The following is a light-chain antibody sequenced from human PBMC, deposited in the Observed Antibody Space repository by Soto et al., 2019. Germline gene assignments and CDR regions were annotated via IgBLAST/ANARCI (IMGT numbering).Light chain of an antibody. CDR3: QQYKDWPPYT. V-gene: IGKV3-15*01. CDR1: QRISSN. Sequence: EILMTQSQATLSFSPGERATLSCRASQRISSNVAWYQQKPGQAPRLLIYGASTKATGFPARFSGGGSGTEFTLTISSLQSEDFAVYFCQQYKDWPPYTFGQGTKLEIK. J-gene: IGKJ2*01. CDR2: GAS.